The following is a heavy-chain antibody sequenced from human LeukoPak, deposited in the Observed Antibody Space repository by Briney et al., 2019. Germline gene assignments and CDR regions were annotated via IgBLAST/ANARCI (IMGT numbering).Heavy chain of an antibody. CDR2: ISGSGGST. D-gene: IGHD3-10*01. J-gene: IGHJ4*02. CDR3: ATGPGRGPTRFDY. CDR1: GFTFSSYA. Sequence: PGGSLRLSCAASGFTFSSYAMSWVRQAPGKGLEWVSAISGSGGSTYYADSVKGRFTISRDNSKNTLYLQMNSLRAEDTAVYYCATGPGRGPTRFDYWGQGTLVTVSS. V-gene: IGHV3-23*01.